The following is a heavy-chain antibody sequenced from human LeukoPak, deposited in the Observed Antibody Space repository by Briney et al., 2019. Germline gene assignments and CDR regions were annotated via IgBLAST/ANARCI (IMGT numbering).Heavy chain of an antibody. CDR1: GFTFSSYG. CDR2: ISYDGSNK. D-gene: IGHD5-12*01. Sequence: QTGGSLRLSCAASGFTFSSYGMHWVRQAPGKGLEWVAVISYDGSNKYYADSVKGRFTISRDNSKNRLYLQMTSLRAEDTAVYYCALIGGSGYDIGSYFDYWGQGTLVTVSS. J-gene: IGHJ4*02. V-gene: IGHV3-30*03. CDR3: ALIGGSGYDIGSYFDY.